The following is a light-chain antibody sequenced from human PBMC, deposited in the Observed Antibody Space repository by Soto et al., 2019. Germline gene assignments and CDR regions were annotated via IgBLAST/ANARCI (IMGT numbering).Light chain of an antibody. J-gene: IGKJ1*01. CDR1: QSLVHSDGHTY. CDR2: RIS. V-gene: IGKV2-24*01. CDR3: MQATQWRT. Sequence: EIVMTQTPLSSSVTLGQPVSISCRSSQSLVHSDGHTYMSWLHQRPGQPPRVLIYRISNRFSGVPDRFSGSWAGKDFTLKIRRVEDEDVGIYYCMQATQWRTFGQGTKVEIK.